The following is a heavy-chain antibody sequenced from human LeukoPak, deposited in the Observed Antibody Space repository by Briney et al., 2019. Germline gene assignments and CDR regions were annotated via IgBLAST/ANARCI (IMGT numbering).Heavy chain of an antibody. J-gene: IGHJ4*02. V-gene: IGHV3-23*01. CDR3: AKDAFVSGWYYFDY. Sequence: GGSLRLSCAASGFTFTSYAMNWVRQVPGKGLEWASGISGSGDSTNYADSVKGRFTISRDNSENTLYLQMNSLRAEDTAVYYCAKDAFVSGWYYFDYWGQGLLVTVSS. CDR2: ISGSGDST. D-gene: IGHD6-19*01. CDR1: GFTFTSYA.